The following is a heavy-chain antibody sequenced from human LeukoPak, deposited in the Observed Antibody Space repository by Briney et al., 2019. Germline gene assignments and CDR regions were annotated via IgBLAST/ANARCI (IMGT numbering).Heavy chain of an antibody. CDR1: GGSISSGGYY. D-gene: IGHD2-2*01. CDR2: TYYSGST. J-gene: IGHJ5*02. CDR3: ARKDIVVVPAAQKGDWFDP. Sequence: NPSETLSLTCTVSGGSISSGGYYWSWIRQHPGKGLEWIGYTYYSGSTYYNPSLKSRVTISVDTSKNQFSLKLSSVTAADTAVYYCARKDIVVVPAAQKGDWFDPWGQGTLVTVSS. V-gene: IGHV4-31*03.